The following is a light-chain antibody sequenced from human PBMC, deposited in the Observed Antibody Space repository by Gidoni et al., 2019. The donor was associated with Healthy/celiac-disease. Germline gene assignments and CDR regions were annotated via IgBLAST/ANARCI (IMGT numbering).Light chain of an antibody. CDR3: QSYDSSLSGSRV. CDR2: GNS. J-gene: IGLJ1*01. Sequence: QSVLTQPPSVSGAPGPRVTISCTGSSSNIGAGYDVHWYQQLPGTAPKLLIDGNSNRPSGVPDRFSGSKSGTSASRAITGLHAEDEADYYCQSYDSSLSGSRVFGTGTKVTV. V-gene: IGLV1-40*01. CDR1: SSNIGAGYD.